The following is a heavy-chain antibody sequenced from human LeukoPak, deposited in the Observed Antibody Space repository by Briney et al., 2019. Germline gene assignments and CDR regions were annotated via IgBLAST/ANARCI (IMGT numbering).Heavy chain of an antibody. J-gene: IGHJ4*02. D-gene: IGHD2-2*01. CDR2: IKSKGDGGTT. V-gene: IGHV3-15*01. CDR3: AREGYCSSSSCYGRDY. Sequence: GGSLRLSCATSGFTFNNAWMNWVRQAPGKGLEWVGRIKSKGDGGTTDYAAPVKGRFTISRDDSKNTLSLQMNSLKIEDTAVYYCAREGYCSSSSCYGRDYWGQGTLVTVSS. CDR1: GFTFNNAW.